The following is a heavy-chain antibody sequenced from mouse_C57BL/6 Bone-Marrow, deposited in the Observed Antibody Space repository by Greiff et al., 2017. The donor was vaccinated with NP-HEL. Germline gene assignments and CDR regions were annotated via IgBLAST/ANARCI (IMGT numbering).Heavy chain of an antibody. CDR3: ARPNYYGSSPDYWYFDV. V-gene: IGHV1-81*01. CDR2: IYPRSGNT. Sequence: VMLVESGAELARPGASVKLSCKASGYTFTSYGISWVKQRTGQGLEWIGEIYPRSGNTYYNEKFKGKATLTADKSSSTAYMELRSLTSEDSAVYFCARPNYYGSSPDYWYFDVWGTGTTVTVSS. D-gene: IGHD1-1*01. CDR1: GYTFTSYG. J-gene: IGHJ1*03.